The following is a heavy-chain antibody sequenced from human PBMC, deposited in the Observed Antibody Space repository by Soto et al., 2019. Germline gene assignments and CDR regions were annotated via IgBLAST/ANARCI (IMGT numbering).Heavy chain of an antibody. J-gene: IGHJ4*02. D-gene: IGHD3-22*01. CDR1: GGTFSSYA. CDR3: ARSYYYDSSGYDY. V-gene: IGHV1-69*05. CDR2: IIPIFGTA. Sequence: SVKVSCKASGGTFSSYAISWVRQAPGQGLEWMGGIIPIFGTANYAQKFQGRVTMTRDTSTSTVYMELSSLRSEDTAVYYCARSYYYDSSGYDYWGQGTLVTVSS.